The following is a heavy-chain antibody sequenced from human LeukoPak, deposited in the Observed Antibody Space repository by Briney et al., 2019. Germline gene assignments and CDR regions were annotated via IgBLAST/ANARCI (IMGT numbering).Heavy chain of an antibody. CDR3: ARVDGRYFDWLLFDP. D-gene: IGHD3-9*01. Sequence: GGSLRLSCVASGFTVNNYYMTWVRQAPGKGLEWVSFIYSDGRTNYADSVKGRFTISRDNAKNSLYLQMNSLRAEDTAVYYCARVDGRYFDWLLFDPWGQGTLVTVSS. CDR2: IYSDGRT. J-gene: IGHJ5*02. V-gene: IGHV3-53*01. CDR1: GFTVNNYY.